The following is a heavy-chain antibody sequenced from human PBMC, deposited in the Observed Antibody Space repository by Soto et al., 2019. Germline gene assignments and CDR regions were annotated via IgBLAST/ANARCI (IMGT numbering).Heavy chain of an antibody. D-gene: IGHD4-17*01. J-gene: IGHJ4*02. CDR3: ARGPTMTTDY. Sequence: PSETLSLTCTVSGGSVSTDNYYWSWIRQPPGKGLEWIAYMFSSGSANYNPSLRSRATISVDTSKNQFSLKLSSVTAADTAVYYCARGPTMTTDYCGQGILVTVSS. CDR2: MFSSGSA. CDR1: GGSVSTDNYY. V-gene: IGHV4-61*01.